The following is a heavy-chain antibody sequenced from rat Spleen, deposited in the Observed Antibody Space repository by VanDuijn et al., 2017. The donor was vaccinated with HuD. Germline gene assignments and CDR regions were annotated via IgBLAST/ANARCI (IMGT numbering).Heavy chain of an antibody. CDR3: ARADIGAIYTDGI. CDR2: IWGNGNA. CDR1: GFSLSRHG. Sequence: QVQLKESGPGLVQPSQTLSLTCTVSGFSLSRHGVIWVRQPPGKGLEWMGIIWGNGNANYNSVLKSRLSINRDTSKSQVYLKMNSLQTEDTATYYCARADIGAIYTDGIWGQGVMVTVSS. V-gene: IGHV2-13*01. J-gene: IGHJ2*01. D-gene: IGHD1-2*01.